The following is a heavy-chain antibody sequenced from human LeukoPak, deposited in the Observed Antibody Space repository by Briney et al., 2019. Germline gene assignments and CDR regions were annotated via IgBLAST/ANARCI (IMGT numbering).Heavy chain of an antibody. D-gene: IGHD4-11*01. Sequence: SETLSLTCTVSGGSISSSSYYWGWIRQPPGEGLEWIGSIYYSGSTYYNPSLKSRVTISVDTSKNQFSLKLSSVTAADTAVYYCARGYDYHIYYYYYMDVWGKGTTVTVSS. CDR3: ARGYDYHIYYYYYMDV. J-gene: IGHJ6*03. V-gene: IGHV4-39*07. CDR1: GGSISSSSYY. CDR2: IYYSGST.